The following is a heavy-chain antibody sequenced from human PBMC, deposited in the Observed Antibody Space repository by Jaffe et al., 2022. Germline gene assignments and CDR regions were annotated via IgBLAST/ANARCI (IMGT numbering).Heavy chain of an antibody. V-gene: IGHV4-39*01. J-gene: IGHJ4*02. Sequence: QLQLQESGPGLVKPSETLSLTCSVSGDSIRSSTHYWGWIRQPPGKGLEWIGTIYYSGSTYYNPSLKNRITISVDTSKNQFSLKLSSVTAADTAIYYCLRCSGWFRETFDSWGQGTLVTVSS. CDR1: GDSIRSSTHY. D-gene: IGHD6-19*01. CDR2: IYYSGST. CDR3: LRCSGWFRETFDS.